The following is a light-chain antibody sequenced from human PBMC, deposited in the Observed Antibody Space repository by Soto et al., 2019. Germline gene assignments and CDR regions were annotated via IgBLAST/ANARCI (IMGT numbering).Light chain of an antibody. Sequence: DIVMTQSPLSLPVTPGEPASISCRSSQSLQHSNGYNYLDWYVQKPGQSPQILIYLASNRASGVPERFSGSGSGTGFTLKISRVEAEDVGTYYCMQALQTPAFGQGTKVEIK. CDR2: LAS. CDR1: QSLQHSNGYNY. J-gene: IGKJ1*01. CDR3: MQALQTPA. V-gene: IGKV2-28*01.